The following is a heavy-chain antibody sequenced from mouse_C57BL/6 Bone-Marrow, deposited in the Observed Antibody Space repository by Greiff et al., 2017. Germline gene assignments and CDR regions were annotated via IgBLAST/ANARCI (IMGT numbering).Heavy chain of an antibody. J-gene: IGHJ3*01. CDR1: GFTFSSYA. Sequence: EVKLVESGGGLVKPGGSLKLSCAASGFTFSSYAMSWVRQTPEKRLEWVATISDGGSYTYYPDNVKGRFTSSRDNAKNNLYLQMSHLKSEDTAMYYCARDQAYWGQGTLVTVSA. D-gene: IGHD3-2*02. CDR3: ARDQAY. V-gene: IGHV5-4*01. CDR2: ISDGGSYT.